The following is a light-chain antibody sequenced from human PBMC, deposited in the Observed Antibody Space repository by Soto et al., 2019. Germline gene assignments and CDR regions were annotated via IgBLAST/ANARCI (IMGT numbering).Light chain of an antibody. Sequence: EIVLTQSPGTLSLSPGERATLSCRASQSVSSSYLAWYQQQPGQAPRLLIYGASSRATGIPDRFSGSGSGTDFPLTISRLEPEDFSFSYCQQYCRTPRSVGQATKMEIQ. V-gene: IGKV3-20*01. J-gene: IGKJ2*03. CDR2: GAS. CDR3: QQYCRTPRS. CDR1: QSVSSSY.